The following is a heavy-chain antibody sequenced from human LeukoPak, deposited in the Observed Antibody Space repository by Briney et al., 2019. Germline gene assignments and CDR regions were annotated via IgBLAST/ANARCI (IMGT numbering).Heavy chain of an antibody. CDR1: GYTFITYG. V-gene: IGHV1-18*01. J-gene: IGHJ4*02. CDR3: ARVAGVSYNYFDS. Sequence: GASVTVSCKASGYTFITYGITWVRQAPGQGLEWMGWITPYNGDTNYAQNLQDRVTMTTDTSTSTAYMELRSLRSDDTAVYFCARVAGVSYNYFDSWGQGTLVTVSS. CDR2: ITPYNGDT. D-gene: IGHD1-26*01.